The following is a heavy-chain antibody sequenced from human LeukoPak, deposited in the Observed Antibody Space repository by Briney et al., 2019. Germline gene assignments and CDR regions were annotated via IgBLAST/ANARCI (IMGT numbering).Heavy chain of an antibody. Sequence: GGSLRLSCAASGFTFSIYYMTWVRQAPGKGLEWVANINQPGRERYHIHSVKGRFTISRDNAKNSLYLQMNSLRAEDTAIYYCTRVGYIDEGIDYWGQGTLVTVSS. CDR1: GFTFSIYY. CDR2: INQPGRER. V-gene: IGHV3-7*04. CDR3: TRVGYIDEGIDY. D-gene: IGHD5-24*01. J-gene: IGHJ4*02.